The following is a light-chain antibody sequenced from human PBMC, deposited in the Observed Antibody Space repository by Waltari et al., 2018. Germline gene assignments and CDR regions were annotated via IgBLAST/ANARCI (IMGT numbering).Light chain of an antibody. J-gene: IGLJ1*01. CDR2: EVF. CDR3: CSYAGRGTYV. Sequence: QSALTQPASVSGTPGQSITISCTGTPSDVGAYALSSLYQQHPGEAPKLLICEVFKRPSDISSRFSGSKSGSTASLTISGLQPEDEGDYYCCSYAGRGTYVFGSGTKVTVL. V-gene: IGLV2-23*02. CDR1: PSDVGAYAL.